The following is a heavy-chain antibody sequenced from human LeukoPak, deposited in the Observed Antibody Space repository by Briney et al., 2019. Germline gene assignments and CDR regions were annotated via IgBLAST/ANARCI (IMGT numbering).Heavy chain of an antibody. Sequence: PGESPKISCKGSGYSFTSYWIGWVRQMPGKGLGWVGIIYPGDSDTRYSPSFQGQVTISADKSISTAYLQWSSLKASDTAMYYCARNGNMVRGVIPDAFDIWGQGTMVTVSS. CDR1: GYSFTSYW. CDR3: ARNGNMVRGVIPDAFDI. D-gene: IGHD3-10*01. J-gene: IGHJ3*02. V-gene: IGHV5-51*01. CDR2: IYPGDSDT.